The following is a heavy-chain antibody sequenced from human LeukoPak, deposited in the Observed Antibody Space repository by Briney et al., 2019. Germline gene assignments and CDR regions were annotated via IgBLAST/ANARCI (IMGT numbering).Heavy chain of an antibody. V-gene: IGHV3-7*01. J-gene: IGHJ4*02. Sequence: GGSLRLSCAASEFTFSSYWMSWVRQAPGKGLEWVANIKQDGSEKYYVDSVKGRFTISRDNAKNSLYLQMNSLRAEDTAVYYCARDRRRAAAGTTLYYFDYWGQGTLVTVSS. CDR2: IKQDGSEK. D-gene: IGHD6-13*01. CDR1: EFTFSSYW. CDR3: ARDRRRAAAGTTLYYFDY.